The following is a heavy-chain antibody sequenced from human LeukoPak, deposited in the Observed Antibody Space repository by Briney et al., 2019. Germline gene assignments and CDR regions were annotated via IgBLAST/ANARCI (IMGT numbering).Heavy chain of an antibody. J-gene: IGHJ4*02. CDR1: GFTFSSYG. D-gene: IGHD4-17*01. Sequence: GGSLRLFCAASGFTFSSYGMHWVRQAPGKGLEWVAVIWYDGSNKYYADSVKGRFTISRDNSKNTLYLQMNSLRAEDTAVYYCAKDALFYYGDFAYYFDYWGQGTLVTVSS. CDR2: IWYDGSNK. V-gene: IGHV3-33*06. CDR3: AKDALFYYGDFAYYFDY.